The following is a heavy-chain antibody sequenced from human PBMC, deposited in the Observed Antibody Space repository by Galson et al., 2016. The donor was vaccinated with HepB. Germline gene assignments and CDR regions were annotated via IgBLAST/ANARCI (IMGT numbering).Heavy chain of an antibody. V-gene: IGHV1-18*01. CDR3: ALGYCSGGSCYRNWFDP. D-gene: IGHD2-15*01. Sequence: SVKVSCKASGYTFTSYGISWVRQAPGRGLEWMGWISGDNGNTNYAQKLQGRVTMTKDTSTSTAYMELRSLRSDDTAGYYCALGYCSGGSCYRNWFDPWGQGTLVTVSS. CDR1: GYTFTSYG. CDR2: ISGDNGNT. J-gene: IGHJ5*02.